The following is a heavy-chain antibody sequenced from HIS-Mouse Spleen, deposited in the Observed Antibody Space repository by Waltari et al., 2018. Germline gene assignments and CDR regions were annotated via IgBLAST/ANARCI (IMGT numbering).Heavy chain of an antibody. CDR3: AKDRQQLGFDY. V-gene: IGHV3-30*18. Sequence: KGLEWVAVISYDGSNKYYADSVKGRFTISRDNSKNTLYLQMNSLRAEDTAVYYCAKDRQQLGFDYWGQGTLVTVSS. D-gene: IGHD6-13*01. CDR2: ISYDGSNK. J-gene: IGHJ4*02.